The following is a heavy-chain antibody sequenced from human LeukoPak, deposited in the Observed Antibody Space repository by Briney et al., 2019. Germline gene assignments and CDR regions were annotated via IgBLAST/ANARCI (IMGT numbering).Heavy chain of an antibody. CDR3: CLWFNNWFDP. CDR1: GFTFNTYA. V-gene: IGHV3-23*01. Sequence: PGGSLRLSCAASGFTFNTYAMSWVRQAPGKGLEWVSAISSSSGSTDYADSVKGRFTISRDNSKNTLYLQMNSLRAEDTAVYYCCLWFNNWFDPWGQGTLVTVSS. D-gene: IGHD3-10*01. CDR2: ISSSSGST. J-gene: IGHJ5*02.